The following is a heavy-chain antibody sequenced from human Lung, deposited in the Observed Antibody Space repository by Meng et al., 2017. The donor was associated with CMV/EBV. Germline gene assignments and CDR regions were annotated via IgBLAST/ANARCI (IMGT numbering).Heavy chain of an antibody. CDR1: GFTFSSYE. D-gene: IGHD2-15*01. J-gene: IGHJ3*02. Sequence: GESLKISCAASGFTFSSYEMNWVRQAPGKGLVWVSYSTRSGDTTYYADSVKGRSTISRDNAKNSLYLQMNSLRAEDTGVYYCAREGGKYYSGDNCYYDAFDRXGQGXTVTVSS. CDR2: STRSGDTT. V-gene: IGHV3-48*03. CDR3: AREGGKYYSGDNCYYDAFDR.